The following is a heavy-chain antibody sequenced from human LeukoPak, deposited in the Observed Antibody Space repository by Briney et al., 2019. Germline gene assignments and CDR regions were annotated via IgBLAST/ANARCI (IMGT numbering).Heavy chain of an antibody. J-gene: IGHJ4*02. D-gene: IGHD5-24*01. CDR1: GYTFTSYG. CDR3: ARDSGWLQSIYVY. V-gene: IGHV1-18*01. CDR2: ISAYNGNT. Sequence: ASVKVSCKASGYTFTSYGISWVRQAPGQGLEWMGWISAYNGNTNYAQKLQGRVNMTTDTYTSTASMELRSLRSDDTAVYYCARDSGWLQSIYVYWGQGTLVTVSS.